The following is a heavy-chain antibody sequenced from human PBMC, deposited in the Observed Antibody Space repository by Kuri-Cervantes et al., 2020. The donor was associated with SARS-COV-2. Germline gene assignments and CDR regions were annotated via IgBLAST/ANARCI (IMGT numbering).Heavy chain of an antibody. Sequence: SQTLSLTCAGYGGSFSGYYWSWIRQPPGKGLEWIGEINHSGSTNYNPSLKSRVTISVDTSKNQFSLKLSSVTAADTAVYYCARGRDYYDSSGYPDSEYFQHWGQGTLVTVSS. D-gene: IGHD3-22*01. V-gene: IGHV4-34*01. CDR3: ARGRDYYDSSGYPDSEYFQH. CDR1: GGSFSGYY. CDR2: INHSGST. J-gene: IGHJ1*01.